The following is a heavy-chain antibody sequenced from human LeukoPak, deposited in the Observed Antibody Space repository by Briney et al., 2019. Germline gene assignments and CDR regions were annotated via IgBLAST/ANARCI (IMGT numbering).Heavy chain of an antibody. Sequence: PGGSLRLSCAASGFTFSSYWMSWVRQAPGKGLEWVANIKQDGSEKYYVDSVKGRFTISRDNAKNSLYLQMNSLRAEDTAVYYCARWKMELQRNAFDFWGQGTVVTVSS. D-gene: IGHD1-26*01. CDR1: GFTFSSYW. CDR3: ARWKMELQRNAFDF. J-gene: IGHJ3*01. CDR2: IKQDGSEK. V-gene: IGHV3-7*01.